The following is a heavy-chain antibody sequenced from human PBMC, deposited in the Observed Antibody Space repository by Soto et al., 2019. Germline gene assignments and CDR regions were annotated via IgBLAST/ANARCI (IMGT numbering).Heavy chain of an antibody. J-gene: IGHJ4*02. CDR2: VSYDGSKQ. D-gene: IGHD3-22*01. CDR1: GYTFSNYA. CDR3: ERDRVYYYDNSGYYNFDY. Sequence: QVQLVESGGGVVQPGRSLRVSCAASGYTFSNYAMHWIRQAPCKGLEWVAVVSYDGSKQFYAGSVEGRFTISRDSSKSTLYLHMDNLRDEDTAVYYCERDRVYYYDNSGYYNFDYWGQGTLVTVSS. V-gene: IGHV3-30-3*01.